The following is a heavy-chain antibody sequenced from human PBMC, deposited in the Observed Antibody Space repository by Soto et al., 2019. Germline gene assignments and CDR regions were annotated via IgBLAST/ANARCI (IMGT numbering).Heavy chain of an antibody. CDR3: AGLCQPAADPFDS. D-gene: IGHD6-13*01. J-gene: IGHJ4*02. Sequence: QVQLQQWGAGLLQPSETLSLTCAVFGGSFSGYSWSWIRQSPGKGLEWIGEINRSGSPKYNPSLKSRVAILVDTSKNQFSLKLTAVTVSDTAVYYGAGLCQPAADPFDSWGQGTLVTVSS. CDR2: INRSGSP. V-gene: IGHV4-34*01. CDR1: GGSFSGYS.